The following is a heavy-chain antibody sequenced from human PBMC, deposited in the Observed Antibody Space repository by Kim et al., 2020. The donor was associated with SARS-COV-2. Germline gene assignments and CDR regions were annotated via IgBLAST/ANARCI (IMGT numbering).Heavy chain of an antibody. J-gene: IGHJ4*02. Sequence: SETLSLTCTVSGGSISSGGYYWSWIRQHPGKGLEWIGYIYYSGSTYYNPSLKSRVTISVDTSKNQFSLKLSSVTAADTAVYYCARVTVYYDSSGYYHYYFDYWGQGTLVPVSS. V-gene: IGHV4-31*03. CDR2: IYYSGST. CDR1: GGSISSGGYY. D-gene: IGHD3-22*01. CDR3: ARVTVYYDSSGYYHYYFDY.